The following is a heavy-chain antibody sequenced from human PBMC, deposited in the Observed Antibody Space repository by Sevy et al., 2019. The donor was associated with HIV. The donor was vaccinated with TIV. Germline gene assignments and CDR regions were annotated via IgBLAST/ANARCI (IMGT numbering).Heavy chain of an antibody. CDR2: IRSKANSYAT. CDR1: GFTFSSYA. J-gene: IGHJ6*02. Sequence: GGSLRLSCAASGFTFSSYAMHWVRQASGKGLEWVGRIRSKANSYATAYAASVKGRFTISRDDSKNTAYLQMNSLKTEDTAVYYCTREYDSSGYYYVRDYYYYGMDVWGQGTTVTVSS. V-gene: IGHV3-73*01. CDR3: TREYDSSGYYYVRDYYYYGMDV. D-gene: IGHD3-22*01.